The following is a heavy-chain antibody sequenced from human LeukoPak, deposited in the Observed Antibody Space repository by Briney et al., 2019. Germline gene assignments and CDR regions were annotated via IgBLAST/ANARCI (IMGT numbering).Heavy chain of an antibody. D-gene: IGHD3-3*01. V-gene: IGHV1-46*01. J-gene: IGHJ5*02. Sequence: ASVKVSCKASGYTFTSYYMHWVRQAPGQGLEWMGIINPSGGSTSYAQKFQGRVTMTEDTSTDTAYMELSSLRSEDTAVYYCATRITIFGVVSWGNNWFDPWGQGTLVTVSS. CDR1: GYTFTSYY. CDR2: INPSGGST. CDR3: ATRITIFGVVSWGNNWFDP.